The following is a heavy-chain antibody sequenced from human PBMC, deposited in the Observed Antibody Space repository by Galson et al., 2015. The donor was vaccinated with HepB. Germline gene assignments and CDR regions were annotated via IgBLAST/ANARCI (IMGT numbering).Heavy chain of an antibody. J-gene: IGHJ4*02. CDR2: INHSGST. Sequence: ETLSLTCAVYGGSFSGYYWSWIRQPPGKGLEWIGEINHSGSTNYNPSLKSRVTISVDTSKNQFSLKLSSVTAADTAVYYCARVLGQRIVFAADRSPFDYWGQGTLVTVSS. D-gene: IGHD3-16*02. V-gene: IGHV4-34*01. CDR3: ARVLGQRIVFAADRSPFDY. CDR1: GGSFSGYY.